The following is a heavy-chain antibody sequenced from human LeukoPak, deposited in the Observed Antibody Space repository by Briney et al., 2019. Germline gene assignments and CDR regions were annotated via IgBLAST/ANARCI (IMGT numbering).Heavy chain of an antibody. CDR3: ARVYCTNGVCHLDY. D-gene: IGHD2-8*01. Sequence: PGGSLRLSCAASGFIFRSYWMTWVRQAPGKGLEWAANINQDGSERYHVDSVKGRFTISRDNAKNSLYLQMNSLRAEDSAVYYCARVYCTNGVCHLDYWGQGTLVTVSS. V-gene: IGHV3-7*01. CDR1: GFIFRSYW. J-gene: IGHJ4*02. CDR2: INQDGSER.